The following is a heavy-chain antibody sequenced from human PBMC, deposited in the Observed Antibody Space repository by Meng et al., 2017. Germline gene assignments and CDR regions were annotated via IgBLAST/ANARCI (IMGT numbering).Heavy chain of an antibody. CDR1: GFTVSSNY. Sequence: GESLKISCAASGFTVSSNYMSWVRQAPGTGLEWVSVIYSGGSTYYADSVKGRFTISRDNSKNTLYLQMNSLRAEDTAVYYCAGTSEYYDSSGYYLDSAFDYWGHGTLVTVSS. D-gene: IGHD3-22*01. CDR2: IYSGGST. J-gene: IGHJ4*01. V-gene: IGHV3-53*01. CDR3: AGTSEYYDSSGYYLDSAFDY.